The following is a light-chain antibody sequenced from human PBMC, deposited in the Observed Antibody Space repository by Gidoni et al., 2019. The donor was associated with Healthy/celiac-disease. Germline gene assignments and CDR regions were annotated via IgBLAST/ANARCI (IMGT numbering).Light chain of an antibody. J-gene: IGKJ2*01. Sequence: DVQLTPSPSSLSASVGDRVTTTCQASQDISNYLNWYQQKPGKAPKLLIYDASNLETGVPSRFSGSGSGTDFTFTISSLQPEDIATYYCQQYDNLPITFGQGTKLEIK. CDR1: QDISNY. CDR3: QQYDNLPIT. V-gene: IGKV1-33*01. CDR2: DAS.